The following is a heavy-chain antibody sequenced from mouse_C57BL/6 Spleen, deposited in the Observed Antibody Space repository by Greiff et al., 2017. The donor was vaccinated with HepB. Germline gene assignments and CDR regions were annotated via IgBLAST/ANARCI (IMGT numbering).Heavy chain of an antibody. J-gene: IGHJ2*01. CDR2: IDPEDGDT. CDR1: GFNIKDYY. D-gene: IGHD1-1*01. CDR3: TTSAFFRSYDYFDY. V-gene: IGHV14-1*01. Sequence: VQLQQSGAELVRPGASVKLSCTASGFNIKDYYMHWVKQRPEQGLEWIGRIDPEDGDTEYAPKFQGKATMTADTSSNTAYLQLSSLTSEDTAVYYCTTSAFFRSYDYFDYWGQGTTLTVSS.